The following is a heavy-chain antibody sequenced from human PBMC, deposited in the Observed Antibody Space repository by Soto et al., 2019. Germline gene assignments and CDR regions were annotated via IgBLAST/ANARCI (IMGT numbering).Heavy chain of an antibody. J-gene: IGHJ4*02. CDR2: IYYSGST. D-gene: IGHD3-9*01. CDR3: ARQEYDILTGYYHFDY. CDR1: GGSISSSSYY. Sequence: QLQLQESGPGLVKPSETLSLTCTVSGGSISSSSYYWGWIRQPPGKGLEWIGSIYYSGSTYYNPSLKSQVTISVDTSKNQFSLKRSSVTAADTAVYYCARQEYDILTGYYHFDYWGQGNLLTVSS. V-gene: IGHV4-39*01.